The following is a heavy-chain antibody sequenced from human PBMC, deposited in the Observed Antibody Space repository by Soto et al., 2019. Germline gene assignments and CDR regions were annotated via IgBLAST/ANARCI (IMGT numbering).Heavy chain of an antibody. J-gene: IGHJ6*02. D-gene: IGHD3-10*01. CDR3: AKDVWFGELYLGGMDV. V-gene: IGHV3-23*01. CDR1: GFTFSSYD. Sequence: EVQLLESGGGLVQPGGSLRLSCAASGFTFSSYDMSWVRQAPGKGLAWVSAISGSGGSTYYADSVKGRFTISRDNSKNTLYLLMNSLRAEDTTVYYCAKDVWFGELYLGGMDVWGQGTTVTVSS. CDR2: ISGSGGST.